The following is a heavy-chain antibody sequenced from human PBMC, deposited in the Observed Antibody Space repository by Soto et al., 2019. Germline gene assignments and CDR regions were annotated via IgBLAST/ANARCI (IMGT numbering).Heavy chain of an antibody. Sequence: SETLSLTCSVSGDSISTVDYFWAWIRQPPGQALEWMGGIDYRGSTLYNPSLRSRITMSIDTSEEFFSLKLTSVSASDTALYYCTSPFTPYHTPGPRWFGPGGQGTLVTVSS. V-gene: IGHV4-39*02. CDR1: GDSISTVDYF. CDR3: TSPFTPYHTPGPRWFGP. CDR2: IDYRGST. J-gene: IGHJ5*02. D-gene: IGHD2-15*01.